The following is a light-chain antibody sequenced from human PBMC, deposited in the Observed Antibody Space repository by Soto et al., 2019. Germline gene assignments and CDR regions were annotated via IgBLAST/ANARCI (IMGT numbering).Light chain of an antibody. CDR2: DVS. CDR3: CSYAGSDTHYV. J-gene: IGLJ1*01. Sequence: QSALTQPRSVSGSPGQSITISCTGTSSDVGGYNYVSWYRQHPGKAPKLKIYDVSKRHAGVPDRFSGSKSGNTASLTNAGLQADDEADYYCCSYAGSDTHYVCGTGTKLTVL. CDR1: SSDVGGYNY. V-gene: IGLV2-11*01.